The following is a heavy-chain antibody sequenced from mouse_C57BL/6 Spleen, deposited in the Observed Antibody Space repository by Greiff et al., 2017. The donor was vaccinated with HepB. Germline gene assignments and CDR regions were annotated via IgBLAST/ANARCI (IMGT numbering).Heavy chain of an antibody. J-gene: IGHJ3*01. D-gene: IGHD1-1*01. V-gene: IGHV2-3*01. Sequence: QVQLKESGPGLVAPSQSLSITCTVSGFSLTSYGVSWVRQPPGKGLEWLGVIWGDGSTNYHSALISRLSISKDNSKSQFFLKLNSLQTDDTATYYCATHTTVVERDWFAYWGQGTLVTVSA. CDR3: ATHTTVVERDWFAY. CDR2: IWGDGST. CDR1: GFSLTSYG.